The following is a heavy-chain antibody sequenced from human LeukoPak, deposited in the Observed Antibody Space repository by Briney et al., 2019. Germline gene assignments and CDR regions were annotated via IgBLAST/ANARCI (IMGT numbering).Heavy chain of an antibody. Sequence: GGSLRLSCAASGFTFSDAWMYWVRQAPGKGLEWVGHIKSKTDGGTTDYAAPVKGRFTISRDDSKNTPSLQMNSLKTEDTAVYYCATLLRGYWGQGTLVTVS. CDR2: IKSKTDGGTT. CDR3: ATLLRGY. D-gene: IGHD3-10*01. J-gene: IGHJ4*02. V-gene: IGHV3-15*01. CDR1: GFTFSDAW.